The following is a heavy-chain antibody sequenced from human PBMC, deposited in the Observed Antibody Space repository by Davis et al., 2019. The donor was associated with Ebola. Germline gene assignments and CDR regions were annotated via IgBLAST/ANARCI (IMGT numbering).Heavy chain of an antibody. CDR1: GFTFSSYG. CDR2: ISYDGSNK. J-gene: IGHJ4*02. V-gene: IGHV3-33*05. Sequence: GESLKISCAASGFTFSSYGMHWVRQAPGKGLEWVAVISYDGSNKYYADSVKGRFTISRDNSKNTLYLQMNSLTAEDTAVYYCARGGGYNYWGDWGQGTLVTVSS. D-gene: IGHD5-24*01. CDR3: ARGGGYNYWGD.